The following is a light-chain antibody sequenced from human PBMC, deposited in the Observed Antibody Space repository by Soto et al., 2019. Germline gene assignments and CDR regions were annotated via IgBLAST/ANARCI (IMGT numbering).Light chain of an antibody. V-gene: IGLV2-11*01. CDR3: CSYAGSPYV. Sequence: QSVLNQPRSVSGSPGQSVAISCTGTSSDVGGYNYVSWYQQHPGKAPKVMIYDVSKRPSGVPDRFSGSKSGNTASLTISGLQAEDEADYYCCSYAGSPYVFGTGTKVTGL. CDR1: SSDVGGYNY. CDR2: DVS. J-gene: IGLJ1*01.